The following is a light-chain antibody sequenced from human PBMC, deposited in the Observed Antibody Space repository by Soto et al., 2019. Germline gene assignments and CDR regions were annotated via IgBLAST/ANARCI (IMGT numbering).Light chain of an antibody. J-gene: IGLJ1*01. CDR2: DVT. CDR3: NSYTTNNAFV. Sequence: QSALPQPAAVSGSPGQSITISCTGTSGDIDTYDFVSWYQVHPGKAPKLMIYDVTYRPSGVSDRFTGSRSDNAASLTISGLQPEDEAVYYCNSYTTNNAFVFGTGTKVTVL. CDR1: SGDIDTYDF. V-gene: IGLV2-14*03.